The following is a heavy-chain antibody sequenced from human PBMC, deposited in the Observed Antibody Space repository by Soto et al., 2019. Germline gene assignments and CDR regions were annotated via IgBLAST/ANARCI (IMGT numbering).Heavy chain of an antibody. D-gene: IGHD2-15*01. CDR1: GGSISSTDHY. CDR3: ARLVFHCLRGSCDDYSFYGLDV. CDR2: IYFAGST. J-gene: IGHJ6*02. V-gene: IGHV4-39*01. Sequence: KASETLSLTCTVSGGSISSTDHYWGWVRQPPGKGLEWLGSIYFAGSTFHNPALKSRATISVDTSRNQFSLRLTTVTASDTAVYYCARLVFHCLRGSCDDYSFYGLDVWGQGTTVTVSS.